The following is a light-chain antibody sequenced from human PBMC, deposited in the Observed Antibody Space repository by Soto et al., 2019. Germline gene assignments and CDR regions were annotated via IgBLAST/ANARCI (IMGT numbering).Light chain of an antibody. CDR1: SSDVGAYNY. V-gene: IGLV2-14*03. CDR2: DVS. CDR3: SSYTSSNTEV. J-gene: IGLJ1*01. Sequence: QSVLTQPASVSGSPGQSITISCTGTSSDVGAYNYVSWYQHHPGKAPKLIIYDVSDRPSGVSNRCSASKSGNTASLTISGLQAEDEADYYCSSYTSSNTEVFGTGTKLTVL.